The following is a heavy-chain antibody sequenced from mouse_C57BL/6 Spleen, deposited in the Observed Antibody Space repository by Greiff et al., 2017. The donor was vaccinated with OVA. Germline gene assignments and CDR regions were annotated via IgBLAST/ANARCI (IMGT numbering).Heavy chain of an antibody. CDR2: VSYSGST. J-gene: IGHJ2*01. V-gene: IGHV3-1*01. D-gene: IGHD1-1*01. CDR1: GYSITSGYD. CDR3: ARGTTVVDY. Sequence: EVQLVESGPGMVKPSQSLSLTCTVTGYSITSGYDWHWIRHFPGNKLEWMGYVSYSGSTNYNPSLKSRISITHDTSKNHFFLKLNSVTTEDTATYYCARGTTVVDYWGQGTTLTVSS.